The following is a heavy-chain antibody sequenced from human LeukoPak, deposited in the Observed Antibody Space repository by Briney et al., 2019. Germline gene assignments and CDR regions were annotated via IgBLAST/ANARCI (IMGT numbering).Heavy chain of an antibody. CDR2: IYYTGST. D-gene: IGHD3-3*02. CDR3: ARHISGAATLG. Sequence: SETLSLTCSVSGGSMSNYYGSWIRQPPGKGLEWIAYIYYTGSTYYNPSLKSRVTMSVDTSKNQFSLTLSSVTAADTAVYYCARHISGAATLGWGQGTLVTVSS. V-gene: IGHV4-59*08. CDR1: GGSMSNYY. J-gene: IGHJ4*02.